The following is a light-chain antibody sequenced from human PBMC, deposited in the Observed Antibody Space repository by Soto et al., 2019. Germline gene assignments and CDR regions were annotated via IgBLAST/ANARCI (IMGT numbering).Light chain of an antibody. V-gene: IGKV1-8*01. Sequence: AIRMTQSPSSFSASTGDRVTITCRASQGISSYLAWYQQKPVKAPKLLIYAASTLQSGVPSRFSGSGSGTEFTLTISCPQSEDFATYYCQQYYSYPYTFGQGTKLEIK. CDR1: QGISSY. J-gene: IGKJ2*01. CDR3: QQYYSYPYT. CDR2: AAS.